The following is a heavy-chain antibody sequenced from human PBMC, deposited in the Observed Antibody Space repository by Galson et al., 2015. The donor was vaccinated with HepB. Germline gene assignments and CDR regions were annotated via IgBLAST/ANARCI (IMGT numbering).Heavy chain of an antibody. J-gene: IGHJ4*02. CDR2: ISYDGKHP. V-gene: IGHV3-30*04. Sequence: SLRLSCAASGFSFTDFAMHWVRQAPGKGLEWVAMISYDGKHPYYADSVRGRFTISRDISKKTLYLHMNNLKAEDTAIYYCARDPDDTEGYYITFEYWGQGTLVFVSS. CDR1: GFSFTDFA. D-gene: IGHD1-26*01. CDR3: ARDPDDTEGYYITFEY.